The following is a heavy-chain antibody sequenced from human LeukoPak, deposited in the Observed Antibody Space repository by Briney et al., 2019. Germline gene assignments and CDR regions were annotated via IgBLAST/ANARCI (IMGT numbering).Heavy chain of an antibody. V-gene: IGHV3-53*01. CDR2: IYSGGST. CDR1: GFTVSSNY. D-gene: IGHD2-15*01. Sequence: PGGSLRLSCAASGFTVSSNYMSWVRQAPGKGLEWVSVIYSGGSTYYADSVKGRFTISRHNSKNTLYLQMNSLRAEDTAVYYCARDYGYCSGGSCPSLDYWGQGTLVTVSS. CDR3: ARDYGYCSGGSCPSLDY. J-gene: IGHJ4*02.